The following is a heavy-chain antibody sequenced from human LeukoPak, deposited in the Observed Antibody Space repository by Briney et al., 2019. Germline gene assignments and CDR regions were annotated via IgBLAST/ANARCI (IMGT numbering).Heavy chain of an antibody. CDR3: AGGWGAYYDSSGYGDAFDI. CDR2: INPNSGGT. Sequence: GASVKVSCKASGYTFTGYYMHWVRQAPGQGLEWMGWINPNSGGTNYAQKFQGRVTMTRDTSISTAYMELSRLRSDDTAVYYCAGGWGAYYDSSGYGDAFDIWGQETMVTVSS. V-gene: IGHV1-2*02. J-gene: IGHJ3*02. CDR1: GYTFTGYY. D-gene: IGHD3-22*01.